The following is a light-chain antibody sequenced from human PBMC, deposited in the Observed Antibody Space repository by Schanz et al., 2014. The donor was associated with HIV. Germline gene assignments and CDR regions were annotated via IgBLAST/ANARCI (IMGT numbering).Light chain of an antibody. Sequence: SVLTQPPSVSGAPGQRVSISCTGSSSNIGAGYDVHWYQQLPGTAPKLLIYGNTNRPSGVPDRFSGSKSGTSASLAISGLQSEDEADYYCQSYDNNLSGVVFGGGTKLTVL. V-gene: IGLV1-40*01. CDR1: SSNIGAGYD. CDR2: GNT. CDR3: QSYDNNLSGVV. J-gene: IGLJ2*01.